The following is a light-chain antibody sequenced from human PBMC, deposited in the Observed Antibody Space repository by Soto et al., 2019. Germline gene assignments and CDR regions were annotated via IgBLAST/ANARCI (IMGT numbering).Light chain of an antibody. Sequence: IQMAQYPSTLPACXAEIPSITCXASQSISNYLEWYQKKPGKAPKFLIYGASSLQSGVPGRFSGSGPGTDFTLTISSLQPEDFAAYYCQQSDSSPCTFGRGTQLDIK. CDR3: QQSDSSPCT. CDR1: QSISNY. V-gene: IGKV1-39*01. CDR2: GAS. J-gene: IGKJ1*01.